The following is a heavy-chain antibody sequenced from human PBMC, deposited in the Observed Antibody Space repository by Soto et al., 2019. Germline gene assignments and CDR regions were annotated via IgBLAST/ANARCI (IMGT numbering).Heavy chain of an antibody. Sequence: PGGSLRLSCAASGFTFSSYGMHWVRQAPGKGLEWVAVISYDGSNKYYIDSVKGRFTISRDNSKNTLYLQMNSLRAEDTAVYYCAKRGYCSGGSCYLFIGALDYWGQGTLVTVSS. V-gene: IGHV3-30*18. CDR1: GFTFSSYG. CDR3: AKRGYCSGGSCYLFIGALDY. CDR2: ISYDGSNK. J-gene: IGHJ4*02. D-gene: IGHD2-15*01.